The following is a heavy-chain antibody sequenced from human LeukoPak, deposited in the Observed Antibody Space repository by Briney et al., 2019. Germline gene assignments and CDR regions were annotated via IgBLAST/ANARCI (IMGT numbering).Heavy chain of an antibody. Sequence: ASVKVSCKASGYTFTSYDINWVRQATGQGLEWMGWMNPNSGNTGYAQKFQGRVTITRNTSISTAYMELSSLRSEDTAVYYCARGAPVGQRGYCSSTSCYSGTFQNPDYWGKGTLVTVPS. D-gene: IGHD2-2*01. CDR2: MNPNSGNT. CDR3: ARGAPVGQRGYCSSTSCYSGTFQNPDY. J-gene: IGHJ4*02. V-gene: IGHV1-8*03. CDR1: GYTFTSYD.